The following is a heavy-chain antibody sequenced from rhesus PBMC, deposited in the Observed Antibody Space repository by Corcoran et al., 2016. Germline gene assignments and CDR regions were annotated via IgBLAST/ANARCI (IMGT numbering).Heavy chain of an antibody. Sequence: QVKLQQWGDGLVKPSETLSLTCAVYGGSISGYYWSWIRQPPGKGLEWIGNIDGNSASTNYNPSLKNRVTISKDTSKNQFSLKLSSVTAADTAVYYCARDWGGPINRFDVWGPGVLVTVSS. CDR2: IDGNSAST. V-gene: IGHV4-73*01. J-gene: IGHJ5-1*01. D-gene: IGHD3-34*01. CDR3: ARDWGGPINRFDV. CDR1: GGSISGYY.